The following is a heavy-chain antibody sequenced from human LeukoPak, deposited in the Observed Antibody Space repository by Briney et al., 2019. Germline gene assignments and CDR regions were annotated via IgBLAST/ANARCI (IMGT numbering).Heavy chain of an antibody. V-gene: IGHV4-34*01. Sequence: SETLSLTCAVYGGSFSGYYWSWIRQPPGKGLEWIGEINHSGSTNYNPSLKSRVTISVDTSKNQFSLKLSSVTAADTAAYYCARGGAVLRFLEWFDYWGQGTLVTVSS. CDR1: GGSFSGYY. CDR3: ARGGAVLRFLEWFDY. D-gene: IGHD3-3*01. CDR2: INHSGST. J-gene: IGHJ4*02.